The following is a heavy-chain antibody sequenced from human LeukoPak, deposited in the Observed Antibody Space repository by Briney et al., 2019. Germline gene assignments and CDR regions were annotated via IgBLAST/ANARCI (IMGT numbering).Heavy chain of an antibody. CDR1: GFTFSSYA. Sequence: GGSLRLSCAASGFTFSSYAMSWVRQAPGKGLEWVSAISGSGGSTYYADSVKGRFTISRDNSKNTLYLQMNSLRAEDTAVYYCAKRSGSSYYDILTGYYFGYWGQGTLVTVSS. D-gene: IGHD3-9*01. CDR3: AKRSGSSYYDILTGYYFGY. J-gene: IGHJ4*02. CDR2: ISGSGGST. V-gene: IGHV3-23*01.